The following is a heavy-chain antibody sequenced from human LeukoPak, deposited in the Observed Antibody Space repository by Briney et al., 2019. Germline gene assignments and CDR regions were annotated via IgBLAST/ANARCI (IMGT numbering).Heavy chain of an antibody. Sequence: SGTLSLTCAVSGGSISSSNWWSWVRPPPGKGQEWIGEIYHSGSTNYNPSLKSRVTISVDKSKNQFSLKLSSVTAADTAVYYCARESGYYYDTRYFDYWGQGTLVTVSS. V-gene: IGHV4-4*02. CDR1: GGSISSSNW. CDR3: ARESGYYYDTRYFDY. D-gene: IGHD3-22*01. J-gene: IGHJ4*02. CDR2: IYHSGST.